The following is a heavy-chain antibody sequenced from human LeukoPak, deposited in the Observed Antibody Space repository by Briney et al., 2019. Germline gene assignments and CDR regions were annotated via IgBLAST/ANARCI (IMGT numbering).Heavy chain of an antibody. CDR1: GGSISGYY. CDR3: ARHGSSYSFDC. V-gene: IGHV4-59*08. CDR2: ITYSGST. D-gene: IGHD6-13*01. J-gene: IGHJ4*02. Sequence: SETLSLTCTVSGGSISGYYWSWIRQPPGKGLEWIDYITYSGSTNYNPSLKSRVTMSVDTPKNQFSLRLSSVTAADTAVYYCARHGSSYSFDCWGQGILVTVSS.